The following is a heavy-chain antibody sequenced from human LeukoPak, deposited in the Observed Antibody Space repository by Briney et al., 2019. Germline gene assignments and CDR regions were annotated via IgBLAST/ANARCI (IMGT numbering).Heavy chain of an antibody. J-gene: IGHJ4*02. CDR1: GFTFSSYN. D-gene: IGHD6-13*01. CDR2: ISSSSSYI. V-gene: IGHV3-21*01. CDR3: ARVTPSAAAGTDY. Sequence: GGSLRLSCAASGFTFSSYNMNWVRQAPGKGLEWVSSISSSSSYIYYADSVKGRFTISRDNAKSSLYLQMNSLRAEDTAVYYCARVTPSAAAGTDYWGQGTLVTVSS.